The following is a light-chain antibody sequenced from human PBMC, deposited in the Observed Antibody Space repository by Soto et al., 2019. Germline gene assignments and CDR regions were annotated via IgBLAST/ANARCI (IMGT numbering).Light chain of an antibody. V-gene: IGKV3D-20*02. Sequence: EIVMTQSPATLSVSPGERATLSCRASQSVSGNLAWYQQKPGQAPRLLIYGASSGATGIPDRFSGSGSGTDFTLTISRLEPEDSAVYYCQQRSNWPLTFGGGTKVDIK. J-gene: IGKJ4*01. CDR1: QSVSGN. CDR2: GAS. CDR3: QQRSNWPLT.